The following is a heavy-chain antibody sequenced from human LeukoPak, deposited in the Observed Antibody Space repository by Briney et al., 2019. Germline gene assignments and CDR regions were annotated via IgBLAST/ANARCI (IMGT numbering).Heavy chain of an antibody. Sequence: PGGSLRLSCAASGFTFSSYAMSWVRQAPGKGLEWVANINEDGSEKNYVESVKGRFTISRDNAKNSLYLQMNSLRAEDTAVYYCARVRGYSYGYWYFDLWGRGTLVTVSS. CDR1: GFTFSSYA. V-gene: IGHV3-7*01. CDR3: ARVRGYSYGYWYFDL. J-gene: IGHJ2*01. CDR2: INEDGSEK. D-gene: IGHD5-18*01.